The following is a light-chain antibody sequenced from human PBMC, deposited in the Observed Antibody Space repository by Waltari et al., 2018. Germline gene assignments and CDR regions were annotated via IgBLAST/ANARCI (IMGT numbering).Light chain of an antibody. CDR3: QQYYSTPLT. J-gene: IGKJ4*01. Sequence: DIVMTQSPESLAVSLGERGTIKRKSSASVLYTSNNKNHLAWYQQKPGQPPKLLLYWASTRKSGVPDRFSGSGSETDFTLTVTSLQAEDVAVYYCQQYYSTPLTFGGGTKVELK. V-gene: IGKV4-1*01. CDR1: ASVLYTSNNKNH. CDR2: WAS.